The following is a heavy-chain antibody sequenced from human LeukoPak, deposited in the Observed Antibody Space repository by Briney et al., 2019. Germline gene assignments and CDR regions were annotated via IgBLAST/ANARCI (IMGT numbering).Heavy chain of an antibody. CDR3: ATLRNRFDYGGYFDY. V-gene: IGHV1-2*02. J-gene: IGHJ4*02. D-gene: IGHD4-23*01. Sequence: ASVKVSCKASGYTFTGYYMHWVRQAPGQGLEWMGWINPNSGGTNYAQKFQGRVTMTRDTSISTAYMELSRLRSDDTAVYYCATLRNRFDYGGYFDYWGQGTLVTVSS. CDR2: INPNSGGT. CDR1: GYTFTGYY.